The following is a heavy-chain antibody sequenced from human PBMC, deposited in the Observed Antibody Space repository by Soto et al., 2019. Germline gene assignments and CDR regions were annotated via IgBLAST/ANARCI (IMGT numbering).Heavy chain of an antibody. V-gene: IGHV3-33*01. J-gene: IGHJ6*02. CDR2: IWYDGSNK. CDR1: GFTFSSYG. Sequence: PGGSLRLSCAASGFTFSSYGMHWVRQAPGKGLEWVAVIWYDGSNKYYADSVKGRFTISRDNSKDTVYLQMNSLRAEDTAVYYCARDGSSWYSYYYGMDVWGQGTTVTVSS. CDR3: ARDGSSWYSYYYGMDV. D-gene: IGHD6-13*01.